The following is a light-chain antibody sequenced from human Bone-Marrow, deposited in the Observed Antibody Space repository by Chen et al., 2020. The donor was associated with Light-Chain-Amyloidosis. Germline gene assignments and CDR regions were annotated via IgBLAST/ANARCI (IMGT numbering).Light chain of an antibody. CDR2: LGS. Sequence: DIVMTQSPLSLPVTPGEPASISCRSSQSLLHFNGYNYLDWYLQKPGQSPQLLIYLGSNRASGVPDRFSGSGSGTEFTLTISSLQPDDFATYYCQQYNSYSQTFGQGTKVEIK. J-gene: IGKJ1*01. CDR1: QSLLHFNGYNY. V-gene: IGKV2-28*01. CDR3: QQYNSYSQT.